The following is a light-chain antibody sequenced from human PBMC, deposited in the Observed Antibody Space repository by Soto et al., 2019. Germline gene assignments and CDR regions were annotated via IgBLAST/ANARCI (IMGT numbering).Light chain of an antibody. CDR2: GAS. V-gene: IGKV3-15*01. J-gene: IGKJ1*01. CDR1: QTVNYN. Sequence: EIVMTQSPATLSVSPGERATLSCRASQTVNYNLAWYQQKPGQAPRLLFYGASTRATGIPARFSGSGSGTEFTLTISSLQSEDFAFYYCQQYFNWPTFGRGTKVDIK. CDR3: QQYFNWPT.